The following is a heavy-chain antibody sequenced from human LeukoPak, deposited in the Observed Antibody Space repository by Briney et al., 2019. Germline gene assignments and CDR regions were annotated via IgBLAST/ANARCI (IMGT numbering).Heavy chain of an antibody. CDR3: ARDLRPSYYYGSGSFYYFDY. CDR2: INPSGGST. CDR1: GYTFTSYY. V-gene: IGHV1-46*01. Sequence: GASMKVSCKASGYTFTSYYMHWVRQAPGQGLEWMGIINPSGGSTSYAQKFQGRVTMTRDTSTSTVYMELSSLRSEDTAVYYCARDLRPSYYYGSGSFYYFDYWGQGTLVTVSS. J-gene: IGHJ4*02. D-gene: IGHD3-10*01.